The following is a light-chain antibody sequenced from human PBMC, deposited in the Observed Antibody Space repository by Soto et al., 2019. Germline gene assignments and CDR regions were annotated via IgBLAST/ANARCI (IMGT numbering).Light chain of an antibody. CDR1: QDISKY. Sequence: DIQMTQSPSSLSASVGDRVTITCQANQDISKYLNWYQQKPGKDPKLLIYAASNLETGVPSRFSGSGYGTDCTFAISSLQPEDVATYYCQQYNKRPEFTCGPGTKVDI. J-gene: IGKJ3*01. CDR2: AAS. CDR3: QQYNKRPEFT. V-gene: IGKV1-33*01.